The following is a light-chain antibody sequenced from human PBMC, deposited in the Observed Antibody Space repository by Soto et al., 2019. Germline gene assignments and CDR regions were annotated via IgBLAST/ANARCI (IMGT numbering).Light chain of an antibody. CDR1: QSVSSTY. J-gene: IGKJ4*01. Sequence: EIVLTQSPATLSLSPGERATLSCRASQSVSSTYLAWYQQKPGQAPRLLIYGASNRATGIPDRFSGSGSGTEFTLTISRLQPEDFAVYYCQQYGSSPLTFGGGTKVDIK. V-gene: IGKV3-20*01. CDR3: QQYGSSPLT. CDR2: GAS.